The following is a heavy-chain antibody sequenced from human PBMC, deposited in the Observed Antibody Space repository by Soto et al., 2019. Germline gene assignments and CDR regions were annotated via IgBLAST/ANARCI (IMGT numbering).Heavy chain of an antibody. CDR2: NNPSGGST. CDR1: GYTFTSYD. V-gene: IGHV1-46*01. Sequence: QVQLVQAGAEVKKPGASVKVSCKASGYTFTSYDMHWVRQAPGQGLEWMGINNPSGGSTIYAQKFQDRVTMTGDTSTSKVYMELSSLRPEDTAVYYCARDRDVSGDYAGYFDYWGQGTLVTVSS. D-gene: IGHD4-17*01. CDR3: ARDRDVSGDYAGYFDY. J-gene: IGHJ4*02.